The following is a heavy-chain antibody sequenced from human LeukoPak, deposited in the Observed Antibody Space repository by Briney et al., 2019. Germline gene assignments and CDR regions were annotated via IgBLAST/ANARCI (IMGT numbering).Heavy chain of an antibody. J-gene: IGHJ6*02. CDR1: GFTFSSYW. CDR3: ARDRTGSGSWYYYYYGMDV. Sequence: GGSLRLSCAASGFTFSSYWMSWVRQAPGKGLEGVANIKQEGSEKYYVDSVKGRFTISRDNAKNSLYLQMNSLRAEDTAVYYCARDRTGSGSWYYYYYGMDVWGQGTTVTVSS. V-gene: IGHV3-7*01. D-gene: IGHD3-10*01. CDR2: IKQEGSEK.